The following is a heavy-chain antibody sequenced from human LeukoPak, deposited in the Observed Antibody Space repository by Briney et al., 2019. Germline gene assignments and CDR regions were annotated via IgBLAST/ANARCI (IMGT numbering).Heavy chain of an antibody. J-gene: IGHJ4*02. CDR3: AKAIGIALARSLDDY. D-gene: IGHD6-19*01. Sequence: GRSLRLSWAASGFTFDDYAMHWVRQAPGEGLEWVSGISWDIGSIGYADSVKGRFTISRDNAKNSLSLQMNSLSAEDTAFYYCAKAIGIALARSLDDYWRQGTLVTVSS. CDR2: ISWDIGSI. CDR1: GFTFDDYA. V-gene: IGHV3-9*01.